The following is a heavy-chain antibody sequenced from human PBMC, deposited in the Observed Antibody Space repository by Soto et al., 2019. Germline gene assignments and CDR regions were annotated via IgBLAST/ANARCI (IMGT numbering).Heavy chain of an antibody. CDR1: GFTFSKYN. CDR2: ISSGSIYI. V-gene: IGHV3-21*01. Sequence: RGAPGLSFSTSGFTFSKYNLKWVRQAPGEGRESVSSISSGSIYIYYADSVKGRFTISRDHAKNSLYLQMNSLRAEDTAVYYCARDSPYSGYRYYMDVWGKGTTVTVSS. CDR3: ARDSPYSGYRYYMDV. J-gene: IGHJ6*03. D-gene: IGHD5-12*01.